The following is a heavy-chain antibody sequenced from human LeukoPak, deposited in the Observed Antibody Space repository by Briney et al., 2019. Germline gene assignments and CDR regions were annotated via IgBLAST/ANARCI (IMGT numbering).Heavy chain of an antibody. J-gene: IGHJ4*02. D-gene: IGHD5-18*01. V-gene: IGHV1-18*01. CDR1: GYTFTSYG. CDR2: ISAYNGNT. Sequence: ASVKVSCKASGYTFTSYGISWVRQAPGQGLEWMGWISAYNGNTNYAQKLQGRVTMTTGTSTSTAYMELRSLRSDDTAVYYCARDTDTAMVTLFDYWGQGTLVTVSS. CDR3: ARDTDTAMVTLFDY.